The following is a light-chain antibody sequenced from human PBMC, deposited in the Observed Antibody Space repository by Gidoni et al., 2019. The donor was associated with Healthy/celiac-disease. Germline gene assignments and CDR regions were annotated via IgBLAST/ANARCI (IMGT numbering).Light chain of an antibody. CDR1: QSVSSN. V-gene: IGKV3-15*01. CDR2: GAS. J-gene: IGKJ2*01. CDR3: QQYNNWPPYT. Sequence: DILMTQSPATLSVSPGERATLTCRASQSVSSNVAWYQQKPGQAPRLLIYGASTRATGIPARFSGSGSGTEFTLTISSLQSEDFAVYYCQQYNNWPPYTFGQGTKLEIK.